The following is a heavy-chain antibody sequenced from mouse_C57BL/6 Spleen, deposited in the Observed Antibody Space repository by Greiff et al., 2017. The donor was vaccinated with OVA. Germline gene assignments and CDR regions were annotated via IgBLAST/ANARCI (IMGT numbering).Heavy chain of an antibody. D-gene: IGHD1-1*01. Sequence: EVQLVESGGGLVKPGGSLKLSCAASGFTFSSYAMSWVRQTPEKRLEWVATISDGGSYTYYPDNVKGRFTISRDNAKNNLYLQMSHLKSEDTAMYYCARAYGSSYFFAYWGPGTLVTVSA. CDR1: GFTFSSYA. V-gene: IGHV5-4*01. J-gene: IGHJ3*01. CDR2: ISDGGSYT. CDR3: ARAYGSSYFFAY.